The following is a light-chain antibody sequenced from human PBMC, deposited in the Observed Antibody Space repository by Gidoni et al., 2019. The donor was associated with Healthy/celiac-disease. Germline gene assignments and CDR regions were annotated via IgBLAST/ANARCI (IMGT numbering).Light chain of an antibody. Sequence: DIQMTQSPPTLSASVGDRVTITCRASQSISSWLGWYQQNQGKAPKLLIYKASSLESGVPSRFSGRGSGTEFTLTISSLLPDDFATYYCQQYMTFGQGTKVEIK. V-gene: IGKV1-5*03. CDR2: KAS. J-gene: IGKJ1*01. CDR1: QSISSW. CDR3: QQYMT.